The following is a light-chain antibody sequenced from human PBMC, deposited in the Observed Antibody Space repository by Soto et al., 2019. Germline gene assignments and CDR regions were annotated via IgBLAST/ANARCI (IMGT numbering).Light chain of an antibody. Sequence: DIQMTQSPSSLSASEGDRVTITCRASQSISNYLNWYQQKPGQAPKLLIYAASSLQSGVPSRFTGRRSGTDFTLSISDLQHGDFATYSCQQSHATPYTFGQGTRLEIK. V-gene: IGKV1-39*01. J-gene: IGKJ2*01. CDR1: QSISNY. CDR2: AAS. CDR3: QQSHATPYT.